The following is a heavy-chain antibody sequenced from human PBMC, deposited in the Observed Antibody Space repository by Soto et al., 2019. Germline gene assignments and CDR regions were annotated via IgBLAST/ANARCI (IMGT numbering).Heavy chain of an antibody. J-gene: IGHJ4*02. D-gene: IGHD2-21*01. CDR3: AKDEDNLVTTQKKN. CDR2: ISGSGGST. V-gene: IGHV3-23*01. CDR1: GFTFSSYA. Sequence: GGSLRLSCAASGFTFSSYAMSWVRQAPGKGLEWVSAISGSGGSTYYADSVKGRFTISRDNSKNTLYLQMNSLRAEDTAVYYCAKDEDNLVTTQKKNWGQGTLVTVSS.